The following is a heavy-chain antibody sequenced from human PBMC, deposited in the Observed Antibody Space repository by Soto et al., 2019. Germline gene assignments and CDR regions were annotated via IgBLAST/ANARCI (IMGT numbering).Heavy chain of an antibody. CDR3: ARPTTVIYFDY. D-gene: IGHD4-17*01. Sequence: EVQLLESGGGLVQPGGSLRLSCAASGFTLSSYVMSWVRQAPGRGLEWVSAISGSGGSTYYADSVKGRFTISRDNSKNTLYLQMNSVRAEDTAVYYGARPTTVIYFDYWGHGTLVTVSS. CDR2: ISGSGGST. CDR1: GFTLSSYV. J-gene: IGHJ4*01. V-gene: IGHV3-23*01.